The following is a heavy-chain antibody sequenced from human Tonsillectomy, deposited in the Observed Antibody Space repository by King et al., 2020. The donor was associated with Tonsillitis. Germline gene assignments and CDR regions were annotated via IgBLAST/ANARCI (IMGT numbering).Heavy chain of an antibody. CDR3: AKDRHLSKRWRYYDYVWGSYRYNYYYYGMDV. D-gene: IGHD3-16*02. V-gene: IGHV3-23*04. Sequence: VQLVESGGGLVQPGGSLRLSCAASGFTFSSYAMSWVRQAPGKGLEWVSAISGSGGSTYYADSVKGRFTISRDNSKNTLYLQMNSLRAEDTAVYYCAKDRHLSKRWRYYDYVWGSYRYNYYYYGMDVWGQGTTVTVSS. J-gene: IGHJ6*02. CDR1: GFTFSSYA. CDR2: ISGSGGST.